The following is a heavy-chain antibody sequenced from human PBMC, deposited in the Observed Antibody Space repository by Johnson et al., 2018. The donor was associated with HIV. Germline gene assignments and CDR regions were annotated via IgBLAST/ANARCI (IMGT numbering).Heavy chain of an antibody. CDR2: IYSGGST. V-gene: IGHV3-66*01. CDR1: GFTVSSNY. J-gene: IGHJ3*02. CDR3: ARGGANYYDSSGYYGAFDI. Sequence: EVQLVESGGGLVQPGGSLRLSCAASGFTVSSNYMSWVRQAPGKGLEWVSVIYSGGSTYYADSVKGRFTISRDNSKNTLYLQMNSLRAEDTAVYYCARGGANYYDSSGYYGAFDIWGQGTMVTVSS. D-gene: IGHD3-22*01.